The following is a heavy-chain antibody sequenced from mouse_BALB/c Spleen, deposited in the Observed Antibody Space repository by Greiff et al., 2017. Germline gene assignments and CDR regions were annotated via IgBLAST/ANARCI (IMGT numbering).Heavy chain of an antibody. V-gene: IGHV5-4*02. J-gene: IGHJ4*01. CDR2: ISDGGSYT. Sequence: EVMLVESGGGLVKPGGSLKLSCAASGFTFSDYYMYWVRQTPEKRLEWVATISDGGSYTYYPDSVKGRFTISRDNAKNNLYLQMSSLKSEDTAMYYCARERGGLDYWGQGTSVTVSS. CDR3: ARERGGLDY. CDR1: GFTFSDYY.